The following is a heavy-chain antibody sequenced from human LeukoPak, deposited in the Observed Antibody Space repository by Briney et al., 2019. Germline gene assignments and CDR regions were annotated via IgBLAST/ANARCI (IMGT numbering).Heavy chain of an antibody. CDR3: ARDKTYSSGYYHYYYMDV. V-gene: IGHV1-2*02. CDR1: GYTFTGYY. Sequence: ASVKVSCKASGYTFTGYYMHWVRQAPGQGLEWMGWINPNSGGTNYAQKFQGRVTMTRDTSISTAYMELGRLRSDDTAVYYCARDKTYSSGYYHYYYMDVWGKGTTVTVSS. J-gene: IGHJ6*03. CDR2: INPNSGGT. D-gene: IGHD3-22*01.